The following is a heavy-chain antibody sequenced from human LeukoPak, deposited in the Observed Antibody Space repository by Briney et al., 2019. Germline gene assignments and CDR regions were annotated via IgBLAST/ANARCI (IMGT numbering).Heavy chain of an antibody. V-gene: IGHV4-4*07. CDR2: IYTSGST. CDR3: ARVTNRGYSYGFDY. J-gene: IGHJ4*02. CDR1: GGSISSYY. D-gene: IGHD5-18*01. Sequence: SETLSLTCAVSGGSISSYYWSWIRQPAGKGLEWIGRIYTSGSTNYNPSLKSRVTMSVDTSKNQFSLKLSSVTAADTAVYYCARVTNRGYSYGFDYWGQGTLVTVSS.